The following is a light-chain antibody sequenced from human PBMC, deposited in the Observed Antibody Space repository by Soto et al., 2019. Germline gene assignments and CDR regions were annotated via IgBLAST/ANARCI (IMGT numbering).Light chain of an antibody. V-gene: IGKV1-27*01. CDR1: QGISNY. CDR3: QKYNSAPRT. J-gene: IGKJ1*01. Sequence: DIHMTKSPSSLSSSVGDRVTITCRASQGISNYLAWYQQKPGKVPKLLIYAASTLQSGVPSRFSGSGSGTDFTLTISSLQPEDVATYYCQKYNSAPRTFGQGTKVDIK. CDR2: AAS.